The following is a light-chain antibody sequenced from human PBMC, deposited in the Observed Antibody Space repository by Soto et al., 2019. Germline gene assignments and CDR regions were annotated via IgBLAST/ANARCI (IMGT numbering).Light chain of an antibody. CDR1: SSDVGEYEF. J-gene: IGLJ2*01. CDR3: SSYTTSNTLL. CDR2: DVS. Sequence: QSALTQPASVSGSPGRSITISCTGTSSDVGEYEFVSWYQQHPGKAPRLLIYDVSDRPSGVSNRFSGSKSGNTASLTISGLQAEDEADYYRSSYTTSNTLLFGGGTKLTVL. V-gene: IGLV2-14*03.